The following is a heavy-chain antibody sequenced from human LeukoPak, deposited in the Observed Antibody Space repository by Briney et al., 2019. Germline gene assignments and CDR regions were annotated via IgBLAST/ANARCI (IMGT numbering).Heavy chain of an antibody. CDR1: GGSISSGDYY. CDR2: IYYSGST. Sequence: PSETLSLTCTVSGGSISSGDYYWSWIRQPPGKGLEWIGYIYYSGSTNYNPSLKSRVTISVDTSKNQFSLKLSSVTAADTAVYYCARGALELLWSKYYYGMDVWGQGTTVTVSS. CDR3: ARGALELLWSKYYYGMDV. V-gene: IGHV4-61*08. D-gene: IGHD3-10*01. J-gene: IGHJ6*02.